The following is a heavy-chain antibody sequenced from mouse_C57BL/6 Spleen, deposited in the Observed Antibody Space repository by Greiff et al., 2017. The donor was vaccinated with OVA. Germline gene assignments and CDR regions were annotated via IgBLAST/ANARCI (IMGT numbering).Heavy chain of an antibody. CDR3: ARHGNFYYGNYFYAMDY. CDR1: GFTFSDYG. J-gene: IGHJ4*01. V-gene: IGHV5-17*01. Sequence: EVKLMESGGGLVKPGGSLKLSCAASGFTFSDYGMHWVRQAPEKGLEWVAYISSGSSTIYYADPVKGRFTISRDNAKNTLFLQMTRLRSEDTAMYYCARHGNFYYGNYFYAMDYWGQGTSVTVSS. D-gene: IGHD2-1*01. CDR2: ISSGSSTI.